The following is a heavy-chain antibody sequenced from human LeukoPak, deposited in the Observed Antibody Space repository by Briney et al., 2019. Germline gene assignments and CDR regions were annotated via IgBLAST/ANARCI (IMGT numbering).Heavy chain of an antibody. Sequence: GGSLRLSCAASGFTFSSYAMSWVRQTPGKGLEWVSAISGSGGSTYYADSVKGRFTISRDNSKNTLYLQMNSLRAEDTAVYYCARVNDYGDLLFDYWGQGTLVTVSS. J-gene: IGHJ4*02. CDR1: GFTFSSYA. V-gene: IGHV3-23*01. CDR3: ARVNDYGDLLFDY. CDR2: ISGSGGST. D-gene: IGHD4-17*01.